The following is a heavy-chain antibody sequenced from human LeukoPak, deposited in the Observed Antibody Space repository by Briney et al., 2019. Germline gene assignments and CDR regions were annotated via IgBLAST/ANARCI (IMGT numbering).Heavy chain of an antibody. CDR3: ARGGHGDFEYFQQ. J-gene: IGHJ1*01. CDR1: GFTFSSYA. CDR2: IQSGADS. Sequence: PGGSLRLSCAASGFTFSSYAMSWVRQAPGKGLEWVAFIQSGADSYYADSVKGRFIVSRDSSQNLLFLQMKSLRVEDTAVYFCARGGHGDFEYFQQWGQGTLVTVSS. D-gene: IGHD4-17*01. V-gene: IGHV3-66*01.